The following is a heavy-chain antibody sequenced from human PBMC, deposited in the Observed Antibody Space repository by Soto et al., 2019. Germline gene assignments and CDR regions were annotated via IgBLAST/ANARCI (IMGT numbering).Heavy chain of an antibody. CDR2: ISTYNGNP. J-gene: IGHJ4*02. D-gene: IGHD1-7*01. CDR1: GYIFTSQG. Sequence: ASVKVSCKASGYIFTSQGISWVRQAPGQGLEWMGWISTYNGNPNYAQKLQGRVTMTTNASTTTAFLELRSLTSDDTAVYYCARGRTRALDYWGQGTPVIVSS. V-gene: IGHV1-18*01. CDR3: ARGRTRALDY.